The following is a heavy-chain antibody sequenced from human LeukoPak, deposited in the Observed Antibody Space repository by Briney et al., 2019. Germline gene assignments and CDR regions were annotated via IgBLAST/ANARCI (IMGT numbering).Heavy chain of an antibody. CDR1: GYPFTNNW. Sequence: KGGESLQISCQGSGYPFTNNWIGWVRQLPGKGLEWMGITYPGDSNTRYSPSFQGQVTISADKSISSAYLQWSSLKASDTAMCYCVRSPACSSGTCYPNWFDPWGQGTLVTVSS. D-gene: IGHD2-15*01. CDR2: TYPGDSNT. V-gene: IGHV5-51*01. CDR3: VRSPACSSGTCYPNWFDP. J-gene: IGHJ5*02.